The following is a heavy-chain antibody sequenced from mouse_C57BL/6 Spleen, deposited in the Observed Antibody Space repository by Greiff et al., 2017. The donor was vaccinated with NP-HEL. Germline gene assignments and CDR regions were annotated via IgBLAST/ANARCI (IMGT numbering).Heavy chain of an antibody. CDR2: IYPGSGST. D-gene: IGHD1-1*01. CDR1: GFTFTSYW. Sequence: QVQLQQPGAELVKPGASVKMSCKASGFTFTSYWITWVQQRPGQGLEWIGDIYPGSGSTNYNEKFKSKATLTVDTSSSTSYMQLSSLTSEDSSVYYWAPLLITTRGYFDYWGQGTTLTVSS. J-gene: IGHJ2*01. CDR3: APLLITTRGYFDY. V-gene: IGHV1-55*01.